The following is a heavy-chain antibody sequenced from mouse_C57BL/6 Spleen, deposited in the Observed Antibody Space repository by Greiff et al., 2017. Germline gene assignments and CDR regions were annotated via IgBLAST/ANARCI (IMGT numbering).Heavy chain of an antibody. V-gene: IGHV1-54*01. J-gene: IGHJ1*03. CDR3: ARSTVVARYFDV. CDR1: GYAFTNYL. Sequence: VQLQESGAELVRPGTSVKVSCKASGYAFTNYLIEWVKQRPGQGLEWIGVINPGSGGTNYNEKFKGKATLTADKSSSTAYMQLSSLTSEDSAVYFCARSTVVARYFDVWGTGTTVTVSS. D-gene: IGHD1-1*01. CDR2: INPGSGGT.